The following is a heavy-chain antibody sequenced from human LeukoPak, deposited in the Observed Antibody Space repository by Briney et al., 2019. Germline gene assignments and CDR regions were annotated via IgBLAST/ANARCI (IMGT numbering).Heavy chain of an antibody. CDR1: GFSLSTSGVG. J-gene: IGHJ5*02. Sequence: SGPTLVKPTQTLTLTCTFSGFSLSTSGVGVGWIRQPPGKALEWPALIYWDDDKRYSPSLKSRLTITKDTSKNQVVLTMTNMDPVDTATYYCAHISTMVRGVTDWFDPWGQGTLVTVSS. V-gene: IGHV2-5*02. D-gene: IGHD3-10*01. CDR2: IYWDDDK. CDR3: AHISTMVRGVTDWFDP.